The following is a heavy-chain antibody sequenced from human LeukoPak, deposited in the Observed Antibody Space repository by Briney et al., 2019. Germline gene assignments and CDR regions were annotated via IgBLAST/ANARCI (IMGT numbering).Heavy chain of an antibody. J-gene: IGHJ3*02. CDR1: GFTFSSYW. V-gene: IGHV3-7*01. CDR2: IKQDGSEK. CDR3: ARVDCSSTSCPGGIWHAFDI. Sequence: PGGSLRLSCAASGFTFSSYWMSWVRQAPGKGLEWVANIKQDGSEKYYVDSVKGRFTISRDNAKNSLYLQMNSLRAEDTAVYYCARVDCSSTSCPGGIWHAFDIWGQGTMVTVSS. D-gene: IGHD2-2*01.